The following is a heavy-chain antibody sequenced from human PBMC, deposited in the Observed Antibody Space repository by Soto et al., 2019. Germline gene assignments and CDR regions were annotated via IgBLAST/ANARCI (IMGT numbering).Heavy chain of an antibody. CDR3: ARYRFSGSKWSKFDY. CDR2: IYYNGST. D-gene: IGHD6-13*01. V-gene: IGHV4-31*03. J-gene: IGHJ4*02. CDR1: GVTISSGAYY. Sequence: SETLSLTCTVSGVTISSGAYYWSWIRQHPGKGLEWIGNIYYNGSTYYSPSLKSRVALSLDTSKNHFSVRLSSVTAADTAVYYCARYRFSGSKWSKFDYWGQGTLVTVSS.